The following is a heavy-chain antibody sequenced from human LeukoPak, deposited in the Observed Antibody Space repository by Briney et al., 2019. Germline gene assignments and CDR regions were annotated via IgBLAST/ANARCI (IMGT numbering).Heavy chain of an antibody. CDR3: AKDPLWFGELSSPNWFDP. CDR1: GFTFSSYG. V-gene: IGHV3-30*18. CDR2: ISYDGSNK. Sequence: GGSLRLSCAVSGFTFSSYGMNWVRQAPGKGLEWVAVISYDGSNKYYADSVKGRFTISRDNSKNTLYLQMNSLRAEDTAVYYCAKDPLWFGELSSPNWFDPWGQGTLVTVSS. J-gene: IGHJ5*02. D-gene: IGHD3-10*01.